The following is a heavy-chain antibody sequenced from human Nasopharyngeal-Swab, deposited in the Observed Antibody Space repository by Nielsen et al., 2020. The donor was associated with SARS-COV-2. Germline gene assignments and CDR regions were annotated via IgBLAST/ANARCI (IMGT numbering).Heavy chain of an antibody. CDR2: ISSEGSAT. D-gene: IGHD3-22*01. CDR3: AREGHSSGHAGGFDD. J-gene: IGHJ4*02. V-gene: IGHV3-30-3*01. Sequence: WIRQPPGKGLEWVAGISSEGSATHYADSVKDRSSISRDNSKDSLYLQMNSLRVEDTALYYCAREGHSSGHAGGFDDWGQGTLVTVSS.